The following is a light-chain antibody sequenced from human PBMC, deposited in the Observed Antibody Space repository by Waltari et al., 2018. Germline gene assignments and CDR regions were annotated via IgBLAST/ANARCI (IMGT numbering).Light chain of an antibody. CDR1: SSDVGAQNY. V-gene: IGLV2-14*03. Sequence: QSALTQPAAVSESPGQSIPISCPGTSSDVGAQNYVSWYQQHPGEAPKLMIYDVNKRPSGTSNRFSGSKSGNTASLSISGLQAEDEADYYCSSYTSTNTYVFGSGTKVTVL. J-gene: IGLJ1*01. CDR3: SSYTSTNTYV. CDR2: DVN.